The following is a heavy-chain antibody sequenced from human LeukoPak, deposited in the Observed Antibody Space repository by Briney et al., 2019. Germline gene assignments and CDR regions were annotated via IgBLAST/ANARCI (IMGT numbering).Heavy chain of an antibody. CDR3: ARDALVRGVTYFDY. J-gene: IGHJ4*02. CDR1: GFTVSSNY. D-gene: IGHD3-10*01. Sequence: GGSPRLSCAASGFTVSSNYMSWVRQAPGKGLEWVSVIYSGGSTYYADSVKGRFTISRDNSKNTLYLQMNSLRAEDTAVYYCARDALVRGVTYFDYWGQGTLVTVSS. CDR2: IYSGGST. V-gene: IGHV3-66*02.